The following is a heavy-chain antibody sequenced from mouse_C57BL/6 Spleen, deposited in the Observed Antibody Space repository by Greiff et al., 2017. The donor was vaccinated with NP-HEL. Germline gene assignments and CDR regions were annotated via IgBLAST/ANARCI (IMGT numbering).Heavy chain of an antibody. Sequence: QVQLQQSGAELVRPGSSVKLSCKASGYTFTSYWMHWVKQRPIQGLEWIGNINPSDSETHYNQKFKDKATLTVDKSSSTAYMQLSSLTSEDSTVCYCGSRTYYSDWVAYWGQGTLVTVSA. D-gene: IGHD1-1*01. CDR1: GYTFTSYW. V-gene: IGHV1-52*01. CDR3: GSRTYYSDWVAY. CDR2: INPSDSET. J-gene: IGHJ3*01.